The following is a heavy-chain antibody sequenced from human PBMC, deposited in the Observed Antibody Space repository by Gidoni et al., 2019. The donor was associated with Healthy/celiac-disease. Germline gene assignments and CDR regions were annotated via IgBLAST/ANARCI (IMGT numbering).Heavy chain of an antibody. D-gene: IGHD3-10*01. CDR3: ARDSPPHLAGPYYFDY. Sequence: QVQLVESGGGVVQPGRSLRLSCAASGFTFSSYGRHWVRQAPGKGLELVAVIWYDGSNKYYADSVKGRFTISRDNSKNTLYLQMNSLRAEDTAVYYCARDSPPHLAGPYYFDYWGQGTLVTVSS. CDR1: GFTFSSYG. V-gene: IGHV3-33*01. CDR2: IWYDGSNK. J-gene: IGHJ4*02.